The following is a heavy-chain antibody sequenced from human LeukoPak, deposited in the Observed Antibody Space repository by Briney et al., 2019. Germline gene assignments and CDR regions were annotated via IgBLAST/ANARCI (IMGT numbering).Heavy chain of an antibody. V-gene: IGHV4-4*02. J-gene: IGHJ6*02. CDR3: ARVGSSGWYGYYYYGMDV. Sequence: SETLSLTCAVSGGSISSSNWWSWIRPPPGKGLEWIGEINHSGSTNYNPSLKSRVTISVDTSKNQFSLKLSSVTAADTAVYYCARVGSSGWYGYYYYGMDVWGQGTTVTVSS. CDR1: GGSISSSNW. D-gene: IGHD6-19*01. CDR2: INHSGST.